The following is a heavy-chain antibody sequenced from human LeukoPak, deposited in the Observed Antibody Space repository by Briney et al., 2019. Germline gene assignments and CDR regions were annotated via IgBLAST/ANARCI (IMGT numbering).Heavy chain of an antibody. D-gene: IGHD2-2*01. CDR3: ARGRCSSTSCYLNYYYYTDV. J-gene: IGHJ6*03. CDR1: GRTYRSYS. CDR2: ILPIFGTA. Sequence: SVKVSCKSSGRTYRSYSLSGVRQPPAQGLECMGSILPIFGTADYAQKLQGRLTITTDESTSTDYLALSSLRSEDTAVYYCARGRCSSTSCYLNYYYYTDVWGKGTTVTVS. V-gene: IGHV1-69*05.